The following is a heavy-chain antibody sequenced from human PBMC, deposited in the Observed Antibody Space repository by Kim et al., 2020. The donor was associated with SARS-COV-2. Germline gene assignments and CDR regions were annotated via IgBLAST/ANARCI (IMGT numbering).Heavy chain of an antibody. CDR2: IIPIFGTA. CDR3: ARCRITMVRGVPPRPYYFDY. D-gene: IGHD3-10*01. CDR1: GGTFSSYA. Sequence: SVKVSCKASGGTFSSYAISWVRQAPGQGLEWMGGIIPIFGTANYAQKFQGRVTITADESTSTAYMELSSLRSEDTAVYYCARCRITMVRGVPPRPYYFDYWGQGTLVTVSS. V-gene: IGHV1-69*13. J-gene: IGHJ4*02.